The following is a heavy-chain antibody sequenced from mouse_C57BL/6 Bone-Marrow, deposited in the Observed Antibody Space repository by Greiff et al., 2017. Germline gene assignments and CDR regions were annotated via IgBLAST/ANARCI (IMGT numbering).Heavy chain of an antibody. CDR1: GYTFTSYG. CDR3: ARWGYGIHWYFDV. V-gene: IGHV1-81*01. CDR2: IYPRSGNT. J-gene: IGHJ1*03. Sequence: LVESGAELARPGASVKLSCKASGYTFTSYGISWVKQRTGQGLEWIGEIYPRSGNTYYNEKFKGKATLTADKSSSTAYMELRSLTSEDSAVYFCARWGYGIHWYFDVWGTGTTVTVSS. D-gene: IGHD1-1*01.